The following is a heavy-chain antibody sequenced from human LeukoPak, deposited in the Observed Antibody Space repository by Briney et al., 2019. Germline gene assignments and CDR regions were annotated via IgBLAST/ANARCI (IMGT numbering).Heavy chain of an antibody. J-gene: IGHJ4*02. Sequence: SETLSLTCAVSGYSISSGYYWGWIRQPPGKGLEWIGSIYHSGSTYYNPSLKSRVTISVDTSKNQFSLKLSSVTVADTAVYYCARPYYGSGRVDYWGQGTLVTVSS. CDR1: GYSISSGYY. CDR3: ARPYYGSGRVDY. CDR2: IYHSGST. V-gene: IGHV4-38-2*01. D-gene: IGHD3-10*01.